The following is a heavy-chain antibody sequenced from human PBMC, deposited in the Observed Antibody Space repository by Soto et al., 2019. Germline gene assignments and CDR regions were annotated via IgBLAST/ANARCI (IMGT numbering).Heavy chain of an antibody. CDR2: IYWDDDK. Sequence: QITLKESGPTLVKPTQTLTLTCTFSGLSLSTSGVGVGWIRQPPGRALEWLALIYWDDDKRYSPSLKNRLTITKDTSKTQVVLTMTIMDPVDTATYYCAHQNCSGGSCYSGVWFDPWGQGTLVTVSS. V-gene: IGHV2-5*02. D-gene: IGHD2-15*01. CDR1: GLSLSTSGVG. CDR3: AHQNCSGGSCYSGVWFDP. J-gene: IGHJ5*02.